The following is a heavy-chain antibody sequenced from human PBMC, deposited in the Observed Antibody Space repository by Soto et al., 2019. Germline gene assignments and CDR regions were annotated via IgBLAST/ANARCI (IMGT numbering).Heavy chain of an antibody. J-gene: IGHJ6*03. CDR3: ARVAGTTRDYYYYMDV. D-gene: IGHD1-7*01. CDR2: INHSGST. CDR1: GGSFSGYY. Sequence: GSLRLSCAVYGGSFSGYYWSWIRQPPGKGLEWIGEINHSGSTNYNPSLKSRVTISVDTSKNQFSLKLSSVTAADTAVYYCARVAGTTRDYYYYMDVWGKGTTVTVSS. V-gene: IGHV4-34*01.